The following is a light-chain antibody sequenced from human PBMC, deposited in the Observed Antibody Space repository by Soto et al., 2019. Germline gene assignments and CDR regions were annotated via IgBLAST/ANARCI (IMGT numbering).Light chain of an antibody. V-gene: IGKV1-5*03. J-gene: IGKJ1*01. CDR3: QQYNSYSSWT. Sequence: DIQMTQSPSTLSASVGDRVTITCRASQSISSWLAWYQQKPGKAPKVLIYKASSLESGVPSRFSGSGSGSEFTLTISSLQPDDFATYDCQQYNSYSSWTFGQGTKVEIK. CDR2: KAS. CDR1: QSISSW.